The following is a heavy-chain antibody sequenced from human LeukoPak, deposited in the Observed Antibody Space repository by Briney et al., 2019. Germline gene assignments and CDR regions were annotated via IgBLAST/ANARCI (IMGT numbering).Heavy chain of an antibody. Sequence: SETLSLTCTVSGGSIITYYWSWIRQPAGKGLEWIGRIYSNGTTNYNPSLKSRVTMSVDTSKNQFSLKLSSVTAADTAVYYCASSYSSGWYINWGQGTLVTVSS. CDR1: GGSIITYY. CDR3: ASSYSSGWYIN. CDR2: IYSNGTT. V-gene: IGHV4-4*07. D-gene: IGHD6-19*01. J-gene: IGHJ4*02.